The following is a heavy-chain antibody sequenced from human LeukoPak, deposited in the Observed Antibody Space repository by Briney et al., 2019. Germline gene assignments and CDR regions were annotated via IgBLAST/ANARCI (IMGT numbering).Heavy chain of an antibody. V-gene: IGHV3-23*01. J-gene: IGHJ6*03. CDR1: GFIFSNYA. CDR2: FSGSGGST. CDR3: AKDRGHIVAYYYMDV. D-gene: IGHD2-21*01. Sequence: SGGSLRLSCAASGFIFSNYAMSWVRQAPGKGLQWVSAFSGSGGSTYYADSVKGRFTISRDNSKNTLYLQMNSLRAEDTAVYYCAKDRGHIVAYYYMDVWGKGTTVTISS.